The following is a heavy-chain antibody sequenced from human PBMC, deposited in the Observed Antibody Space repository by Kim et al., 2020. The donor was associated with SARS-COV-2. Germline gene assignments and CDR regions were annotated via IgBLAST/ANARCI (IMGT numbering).Heavy chain of an antibody. J-gene: IGHJ6*02. V-gene: IGHV3-66*01. CDR2: IYSGGST. CDR3: ARGGLWFGELLFSYYYYYGMDV. CDR1: GFTFSSNY. Sequence: GGSLRLSCAASGFTFSSNYMSWVRQAPGKGLEWVSVIYSGGSTYYADSVKGRFTISRDNSKNTLYLQMNSLRAEDTAVYYCARGGLWFGELLFSYYYYYGMDVWGQGTTVTVSS. D-gene: IGHD3-10*01.